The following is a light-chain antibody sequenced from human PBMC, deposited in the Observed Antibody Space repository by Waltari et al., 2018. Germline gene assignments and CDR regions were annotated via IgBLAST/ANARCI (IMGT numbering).Light chain of an antibody. Sequence: QSALAQPASVSGSPGQSITISCTGTSSDVGSYNLVSWYQQHPGKVPKLMIYEVINRPSGVSNRFSGSKSGNTASLTISGLQAEDEADYYCCSYVGGSTLIFGGGTKLTVL. V-gene: IGLV2-23*02. CDR2: EVI. CDR1: SSDVGSYNL. J-gene: IGLJ2*01. CDR3: CSYVGGSTLI.